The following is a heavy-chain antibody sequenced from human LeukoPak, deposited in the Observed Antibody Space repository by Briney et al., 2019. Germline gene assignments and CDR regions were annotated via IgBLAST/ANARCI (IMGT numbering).Heavy chain of an antibody. CDR3: ARHRRHYDILTGYYAGHFDI. Sequence: PSETPSLTCSVSGGSISSTTYYWGWIRQPPGKGLEWIGSMSFIGSTYYNPSLKSRVTISVHMSKNHFSLKLSSVTAADTAVYYCARHRRHYDILTGYYAGHFDIWGQGTMVTVSS. V-gene: IGHV4-39*01. CDR1: GGSISSTTYY. D-gene: IGHD3-9*01. J-gene: IGHJ3*02. CDR2: MSFIGST.